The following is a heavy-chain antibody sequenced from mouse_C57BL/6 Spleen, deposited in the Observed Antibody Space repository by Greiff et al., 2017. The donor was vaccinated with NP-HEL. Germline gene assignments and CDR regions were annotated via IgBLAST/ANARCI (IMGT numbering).Heavy chain of an antibody. V-gene: IGHV2-9-1*01. CDR2: IWTGGGT. J-gene: IGHJ1*03. D-gene: IGHD1-1*01. CDR1: GFSLTSYA. CDR3: ARNGDGSSPTYFDV. Sequence: VQLQESGPGLVAPSQSLSITCTVSGFSLTSYAISWVRQPPGKGLEWLGVIWTGGGTNYNSALKSRLSISKDNSKSQVFLKMNSLQTDDTARYYCARNGDGSSPTYFDVWGTGTTVTVSS.